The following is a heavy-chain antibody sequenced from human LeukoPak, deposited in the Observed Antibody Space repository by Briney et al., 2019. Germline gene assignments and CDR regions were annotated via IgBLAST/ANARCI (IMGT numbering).Heavy chain of an antibody. D-gene: IGHD3-22*01. Sequence: GGSLRLSCAASGFTFSSYAMSWVRQAPGKGLEWVSGISGSGGSTYYADSVKGRFTISRDNSKNTLYLQMNSLRAEDTAVYHCAKGRYYYDNIAAFEIWGQGTMVPVSS. CDR1: GFTFSSYA. V-gene: IGHV3-23*01. CDR2: ISGSGGST. CDR3: AKGRYYYDNIAAFEI. J-gene: IGHJ3*02.